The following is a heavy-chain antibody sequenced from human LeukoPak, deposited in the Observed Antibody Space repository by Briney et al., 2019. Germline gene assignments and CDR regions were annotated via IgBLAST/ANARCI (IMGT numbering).Heavy chain of an antibody. CDR2: ISTSGRT. D-gene: IGHD1-26*01. V-gene: IGHV4-4*09. J-gene: IGHJ4*02. CDR1: AGSISDYY. CDR3: ARHAVEATAFDN. Sequence: PSETLSLTCTVSAGSISDYYWSWIRRPPGKGLEWIGYISTSGRTNNNPSLMSRVTMSLDTSKNQFSLKLNSVTAADTAVSYCARHAVEATAFDNWGQGTLVSVSS.